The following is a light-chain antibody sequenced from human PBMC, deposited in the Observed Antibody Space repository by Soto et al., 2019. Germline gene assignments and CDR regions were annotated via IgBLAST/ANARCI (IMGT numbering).Light chain of an antibody. J-gene: IGKJ4*01. V-gene: IGKV4-1*01. CDR1: QSVLYSSNNKNY. CDR3: QQYYSIPLI. Sequence: DIVMTQSPDSLAVSLGERATINCRSSQSVLYSSNNKNYLAWYQQKPGQPPKLLIYWASTRESGVPDRFSASGFGRDFPLTTSNRRVPDVAVYYCQQYYSIPLIFGGATKVESK. CDR2: WAS.